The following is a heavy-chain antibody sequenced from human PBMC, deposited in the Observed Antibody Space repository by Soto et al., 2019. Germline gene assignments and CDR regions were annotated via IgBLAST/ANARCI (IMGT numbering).Heavy chain of an antibody. CDR2: IYYSGIT. D-gene: IGHD1-20*01. V-gene: IGHV4-61*08. CDR1: GDTISTGGYT. Sequence: SETLSLTCDVSGDTISTGGYTWAWIRQPPGKGLEWIGYIYYSGITNYNPSLKSRVTISVDTSKNQFSLKLSSVTAADTAVYYCARYKSNYYYGMDVWGQGTTVTVS. CDR3: ARYKSNYYYGMDV. J-gene: IGHJ6*02.